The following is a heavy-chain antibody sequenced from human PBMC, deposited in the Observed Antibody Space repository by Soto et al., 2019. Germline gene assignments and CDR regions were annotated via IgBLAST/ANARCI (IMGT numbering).Heavy chain of an antibody. CDR2: IWYDGSNK. CDR1: GFTFSSYG. V-gene: IGHV3-33*01. Sequence: GGSLRLSCAASGFTFSSYGMQWVRQAPGKGLEWVAVIWYDGSNKYYADSVKGRFTISRDNSKNTLYLQMNSLRAEDTAVYYCAREQWLPGGPYYYYGMDVWGQGTTVTVSS. D-gene: IGHD6-19*01. CDR3: AREQWLPGGPYYYYGMDV. J-gene: IGHJ6*02.